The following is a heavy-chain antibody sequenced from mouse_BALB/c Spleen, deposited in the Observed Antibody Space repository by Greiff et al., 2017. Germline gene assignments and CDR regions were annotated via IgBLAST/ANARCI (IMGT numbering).Heavy chain of an antibody. V-gene: IGHV1-20*02. CDR1: GYSFTGYF. Sequence: VQLQQSGPELVKPGASVKISCKASGYSFTGYFMNWVMQSPGKSLEWIGRINPYNGDTFYNQKFKGKATLTVDKSSSTAHMELRSLASEDSAVYYCAREGNYDGSSWFAYWGQGTPVTVSA. CDR3: AREGNYDGSSWFAY. CDR2: INPYNGDT. J-gene: IGHJ3*01. D-gene: IGHD1-1*01.